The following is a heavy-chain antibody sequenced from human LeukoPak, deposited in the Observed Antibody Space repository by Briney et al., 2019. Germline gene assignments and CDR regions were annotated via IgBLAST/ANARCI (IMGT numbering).Heavy chain of an antibody. J-gene: IGHJ4*02. V-gene: IGHV3-30*18. Sequence: PGGSLRLSCAASGFTFRSYGMHWVRQAPGKGLEWVAVISYDGSNKYYADSVKGRFTISRDNSKNTLYLQVNSLRAEDTAVYYCAKTNSAYYYDFWGQGTLVTVTS. CDR1: GFTFRSYG. CDR2: ISYDGSNK. D-gene: IGHD2-8*01. CDR3: AKTNSAYYYDF.